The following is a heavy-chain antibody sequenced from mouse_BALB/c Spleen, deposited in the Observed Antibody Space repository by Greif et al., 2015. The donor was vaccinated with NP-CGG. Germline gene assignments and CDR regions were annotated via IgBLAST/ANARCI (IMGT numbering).Heavy chain of an antibody. CDR1: GFSLTSYG. CDR2: IWAGGST. D-gene: IGHD2-4*01. J-gene: IGHJ3*01. CDR3: AREYDYDWFAY. V-gene: IGHV2-9*02. Sequence: QVQLKDSGPGLVAPSQSLSITCTVSGFSLTSYGVHWVRQPPGKGLEWLGVIWAGGSTNYNSALMSRLSISKDNSKSQVFLKMNSLQTDDTAMYYCAREYDYDWFAYWGQGTLVTVSA.